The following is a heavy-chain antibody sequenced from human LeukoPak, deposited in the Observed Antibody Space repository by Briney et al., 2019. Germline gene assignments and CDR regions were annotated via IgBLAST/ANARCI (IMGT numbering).Heavy chain of an antibody. CDR1: GGSFSGYH. CDR3: ARATEGYSSSVVYMDV. D-gene: IGHD6-6*01. V-gene: IGHV4-34*01. Sequence: PSETLSLTCAVYGGSFSGYHWTWIRQPPGKGLEWIGEINHSGSTKYSLSLKSRVTISVDTPKNQFSLKLTSVTAADTAVYFCARATEGYSSSVVYMDVWGKGTTVTVSS. CDR2: INHSGST. J-gene: IGHJ6*03.